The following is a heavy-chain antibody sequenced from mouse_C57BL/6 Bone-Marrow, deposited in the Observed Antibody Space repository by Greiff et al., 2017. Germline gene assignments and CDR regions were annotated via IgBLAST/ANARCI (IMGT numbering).Heavy chain of an antibody. J-gene: IGHJ1*03. CDR1: GFSLSTFGLG. CDR3: SRIRADGYYVFLYFDV. CDR2: IWWDDDN. Sequence: QVTLKESGPGILQPSQSLSPTCTFSGFSLSTFGLGVGWLRQPSGKGLVWLAHIWWDDDNYYNPALKSRLTISNDTSKNQVFLKIAIVDTADTATYYCSRIRADGYYVFLYFDVWGTGTTVTVSS. V-gene: IGHV8-8*01. D-gene: IGHD2-3*01.